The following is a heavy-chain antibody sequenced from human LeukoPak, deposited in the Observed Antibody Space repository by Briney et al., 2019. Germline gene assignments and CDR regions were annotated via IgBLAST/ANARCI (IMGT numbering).Heavy chain of an antibody. D-gene: IGHD3-10*01. J-gene: IGHJ4*02. Sequence: GGSLRLSCAASGFSFSTYGMGWVRQAPGKGLEWVSSISSSSTYIYYADSVKGRFTISRDNAKNSLYLQMNSLRAEDTAVFYCARVPTGRSQGPYYFDYWGQGTLVTVSS. V-gene: IGHV3-21*01. CDR2: ISSSSTYI. CDR1: GFSFSTYG. CDR3: ARVPTGRSQGPYYFDY.